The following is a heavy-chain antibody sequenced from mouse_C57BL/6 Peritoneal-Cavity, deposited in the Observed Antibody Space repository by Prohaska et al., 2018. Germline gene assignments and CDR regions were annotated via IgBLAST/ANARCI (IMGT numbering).Heavy chain of an antibody. Sequence: GSSVKLSCKATGNTFTGYWLEWVKQRPGHGIEWIGEILPGSGSTNYNEKFKGKATFTADTSSNTAYMQLSSLTTEDSAIYYCARKVWLPRDYFYVWGTGTTVTVSS. CDR3: ARKVWLPRDYFYV. J-gene: IGHJ1*03. D-gene: IGHD2-2*01. CDR1: GNTFTGYW. V-gene: IGHV1-9*01. CDR2: ILPGSGST.